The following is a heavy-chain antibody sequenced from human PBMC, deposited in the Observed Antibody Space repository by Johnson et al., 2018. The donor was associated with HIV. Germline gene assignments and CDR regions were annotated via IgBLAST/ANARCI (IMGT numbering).Heavy chain of an antibody. Sequence: VQLVESGGGVVQPGRSLRLSCAASGFTFSSYAMHWVRQAPGKGLEWVAVISYDGSNKDYADSVKGRFTSSRDNSKNTLYLQMNSLRAEDTAVYYCAREMRWPSKAAFDIWGQGKMVTVSS. V-gene: IGHV3-30-3*01. CDR2: ISYDGSNK. CDR3: AREMRWPSKAAFDI. D-gene: IGHD2-15*01. CDR1: GFTFSSYA. J-gene: IGHJ3*02.